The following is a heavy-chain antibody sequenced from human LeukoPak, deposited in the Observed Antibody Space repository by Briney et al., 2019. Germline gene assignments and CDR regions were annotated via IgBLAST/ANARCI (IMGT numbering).Heavy chain of an antibody. CDR3: ARERSHSGF. J-gene: IGHJ4*02. V-gene: IGHV3-7*01. D-gene: IGHD6-6*01. CDR2: INPGGSEN. CDR1: GFTFSSYW. Sequence: GGSLRLSCAASGFTFSSYWMTWVRQAPGKGLEWVANINPGGSENYYVDSVKGRFTISRDNAKNSLYLQMNSLRAEDTALYYCARERSHSGFWGQGTLVTVSS.